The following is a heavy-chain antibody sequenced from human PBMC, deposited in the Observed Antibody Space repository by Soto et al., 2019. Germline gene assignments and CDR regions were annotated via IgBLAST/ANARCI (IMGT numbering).Heavy chain of an antibody. D-gene: IGHD3-10*02. CDR2: IYPGDSDT. CDR3: ARTPGNAGSMLEEYYFDY. V-gene: IGHV5-51*01. Sequence: GESLKISCKGSGYSFTSYWIGWVRQMPGKGLEWMGIIYPGDSDTRYSPSFQGQVTISADKSISTAYLQWSSLKASDTAMYYCARTPGNAGSMLEEYYFDYWGQGTLVTVSS. CDR1: GYSFTSYW. J-gene: IGHJ4*02.